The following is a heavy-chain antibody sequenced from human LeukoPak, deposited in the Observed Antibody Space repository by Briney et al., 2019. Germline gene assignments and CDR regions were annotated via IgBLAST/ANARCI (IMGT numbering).Heavy chain of an antibody. V-gene: IGHV3-66*01. CDR3: ARDYYDSSGYTDY. Sequence: GGSLRLSCTASGFSLSKVWMSWVRQAPGKGLEWVSVIYSGGSTYYADSVKGRFTISRDNSKNTLYLQMNSLRAEDTAVYYCARDYYDSSGYTDYWGQGTLVTVSS. D-gene: IGHD3-22*01. CDR2: IYSGGST. J-gene: IGHJ4*02. CDR1: GFSLSKVW.